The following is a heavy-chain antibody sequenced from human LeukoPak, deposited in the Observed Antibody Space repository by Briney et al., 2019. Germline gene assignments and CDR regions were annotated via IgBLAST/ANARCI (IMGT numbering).Heavy chain of an antibody. V-gene: IGHV3-30*02. D-gene: IGHD6-19*01. CDR1: GFTFSSYG. CDR3: AKDAVAGNRYFDY. CDR2: IRYDGSNK. Sequence: PGGSLRLSCAASGFTFSSYGMHWVGQAPGKRLEWVAFIRYDGSNKYYADSVKGRFTISRDNSKNTLYLQMNSLRAEDTAVYYCAKDAVAGNRYFDYWGQGTLVTVSS. J-gene: IGHJ4*02.